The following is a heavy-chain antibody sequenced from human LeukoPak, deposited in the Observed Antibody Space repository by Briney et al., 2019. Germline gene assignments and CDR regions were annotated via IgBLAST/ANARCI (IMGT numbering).Heavy chain of an antibody. J-gene: IGHJ4*02. CDR2: ISYDGSNK. CDR1: GFTFSSYG. D-gene: IGHD2-21*02. Sequence: GRSLRLSCAASGFTFSSYGMHWVRQAPGKGLEWVAVISYDGSNKYYADSVKGRFTISRDNSKNTLYLQMNSLRAEDTAVYSCAKGYCGGDCCLYYFDYWGQGTLVTVSS. V-gene: IGHV3-30*18. CDR3: AKGYCGGDCCLYYFDY.